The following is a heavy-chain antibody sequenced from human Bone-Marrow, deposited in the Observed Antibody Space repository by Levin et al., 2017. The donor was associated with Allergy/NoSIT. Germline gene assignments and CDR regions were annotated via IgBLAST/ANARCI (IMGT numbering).Heavy chain of an antibody. CDR3: ARDRPSGYYVDF. D-gene: IGHD5-12*01. Sequence: LSLPCAASGFTFRNYNMNWVRQAPGKGLEWVSYISSGSSTIYYVDSVKGRFTISRDNAKNSLFLQMSSLRAEDTAVYYCARDRPSGYYVDFWGQGTLVTVSS. CDR2: ISSGSSTI. V-gene: IGHV3-48*01. CDR1: GFTFRNYN. J-gene: IGHJ4*02.